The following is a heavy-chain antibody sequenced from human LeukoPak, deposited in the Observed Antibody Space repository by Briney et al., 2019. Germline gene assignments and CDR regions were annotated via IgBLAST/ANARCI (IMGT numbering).Heavy chain of an antibody. D-gene: IGHD3-22*01. J-gene: IGHJ3*02. CDR1: AYSINSSCY. Sequence: PSETLPLTCTVSAYSINSSCYWGWIRQPPGKGLEWIGSIYHSGTTHYNPSLKSRVTISVDTSKNQFSLKLSSVTAADTAVYYCARDPAYYYDSSGYYYFGAFDIWGQGTMVTVSS. CDR2: IYHSGTT. V-gene: IGHV4-38-2*02. CDR3: ARDPAYYYDSSGYYYFGAFDI.